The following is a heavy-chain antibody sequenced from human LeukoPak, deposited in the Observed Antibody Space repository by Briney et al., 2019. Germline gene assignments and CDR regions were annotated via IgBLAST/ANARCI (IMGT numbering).Heavy chain of an antibody. D-gene: IGHD3-9*01. V-gene: IGHV3-9*01. CDR2: ISWNSGTF. J-gene: IGHJ4*02. Sequence: PGGSLRLSCTASGFSFDDYAMHWVRQAPGKGLEWVAGISWNSGTFDYVDSVKGRFTISRDNAKNSLYLQMNSLRAEDTAVYYCAKQHYDILTGQGNYWGQGTLVTVSS. CDR1: GFSFDDYA. CDR3: AKQHYDILTGQGNY.